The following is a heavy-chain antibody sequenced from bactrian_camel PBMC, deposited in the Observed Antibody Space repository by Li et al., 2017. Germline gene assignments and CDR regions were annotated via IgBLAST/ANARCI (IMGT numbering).Heavy chain of an antibody. Sequence: HVQLVESGGGSVQAGGSLRLSCTVSGYNFRYGCLGWFRQVPGKEREGLAALYSFYGTANYADSVKGRFTISQDTEKNTVYLQMNSLKSEDTAMYFCAARGLGADCSGPRRSSAEYVYWGQGTQVTVS. D-gene: IGHD3*01. J-gene: IGHJ4*01. V-gene: IGHV3S1*01. CDR1: GYNFRYGC. CDR2: LYSFYGTA. CDR3: AARGLGADCSGPRRSSAEYVY.